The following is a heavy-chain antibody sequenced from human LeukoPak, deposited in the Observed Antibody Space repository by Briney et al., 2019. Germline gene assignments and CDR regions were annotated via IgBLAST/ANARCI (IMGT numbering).Heavy chain of an antibody. CDR3: AKDPSTVVTHQIGY. CDR2: ISGSGGST. Sequence: GGSLRLSCAASGFTSSSYAMSWVRQVPGKGLEWVSAISGSGGSTYYADSVKGRFTISRDNSKNTLYLQMNSLRAEDTAVYYCAKDPSTVVTHQIGYWGQGTLVTVSS. D-gene: IGHD4-23*01. CDR1: GFTSSSYA. V-gene: IGHV3-23*01. J-gene: IGHJ4*02.